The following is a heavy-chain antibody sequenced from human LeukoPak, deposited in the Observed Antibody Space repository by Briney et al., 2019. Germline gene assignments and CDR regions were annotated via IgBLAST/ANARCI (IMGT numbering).Heavy chain of an antibody. Sequence: GGSLRLSCAASGFSFSDYNMHWVRQAPGKGLEWMAVISYHGINEYYADSVKGRFTISRDNSKSTLHLQMNSLRAEDTAVYYCARDPPTATYYFDYWGQGTLVTVSS. J-gene: IGHJ4*02. CDR1: GFSFSDYN. D-gene: IGHD5-18*01. CDR3: ARDPPTATYYFDY. CDR2: ISYHGINE. V-gene: IGHV3-30*03.